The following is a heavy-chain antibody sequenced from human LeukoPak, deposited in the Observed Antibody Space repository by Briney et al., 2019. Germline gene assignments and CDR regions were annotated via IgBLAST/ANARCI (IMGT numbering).Heavy chain of an antibody. J-gene: IGHJ3*02. Sequence: SETLSLTCTVSGGSISSGGYYWSWIRQPPGKGLEWIGYIYHSGSTYYNPSLKSRVTISVDRSKNQFSLKLSSVTAADTAVYYCARDSLFLDAFDIWGQGTMVTVSS. CDR3: ARDSLFLDAFDI. CDR2: IYHSGST. D-gene: IGHD2-21*01. V-gene: IGHV4-30-2*01. CDR1: GGSISSGGYY.